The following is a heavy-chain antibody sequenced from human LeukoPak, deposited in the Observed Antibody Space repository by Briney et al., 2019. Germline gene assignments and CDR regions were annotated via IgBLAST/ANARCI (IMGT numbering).Heavy chain of an antibody. D-gene: IGHD2-2*01. CDR3: ARGLEGVVPV. J-gene: IGHJ4*02. CDR2: IITILGIA. CDR1: GGTFSSYT. V-gene: IGHV1-69*02. Sequence: ASVKVSCKASGGTFSSYTISWVRQAPGQGLEWMGRIITILGIANYAQKFQGRVTITADKSTSTAYMELSSLRSEDTAVYYCARGLEGVVPVWGQGTLVTVSS.